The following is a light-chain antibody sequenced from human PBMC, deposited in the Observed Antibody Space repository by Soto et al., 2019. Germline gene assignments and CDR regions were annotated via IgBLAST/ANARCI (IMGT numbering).Light chain of an antibody. Sequence: EIVMTQSPSTLSVSPGERATLSCTAGQSVSNNLAWYQQKPGQAPRLLIYGASNRATGIPARFSGSGSGTEFTLTISSLQPEDFATYYCQQYESLPLTFGQGTRLEI. CDR1: QSVSNN. CDR3: QQYESLPLT. J-gene: IGKJ5*01. CDR2: GAS. V-gene: IGKV3D-15*01.